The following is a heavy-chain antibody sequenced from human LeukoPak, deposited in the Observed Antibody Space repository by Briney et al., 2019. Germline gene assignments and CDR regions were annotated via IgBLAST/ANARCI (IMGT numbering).Heavy chain of an antibody. CDR1: GFTFSSYG. CDR3: ARDLNAFDI. CDR2: ISYDGNHQ. D-gene: IGHD3-9*01. V-gene: IGHV3-30*03. Sequence: GKSLRLSCAASGFTFSSYGMHWVRQAPGKGLEWVAVISYDGNHQHYADSVRGRFTISRDNSKNTLYLQMNSLRGEDTAVYYCARDLNAFDIWGQGTMVIVSS. J-gene: IGHJ3*02.